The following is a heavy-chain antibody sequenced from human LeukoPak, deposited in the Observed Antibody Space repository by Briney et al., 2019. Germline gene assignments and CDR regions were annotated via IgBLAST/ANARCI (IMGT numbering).Heavy chain of an antibody. V-gene: IGHV4-59*01. CDR3: ARTPNYGDYVWFYDY. J-gene: IGHJ4*02. CDR1: GGSISSYY. CDR2: IYYSGST. D-gene: IGHD4-17*01. Sequence: SETLSLTCTVPGGSISSYYWSWIRQPPGKGLEWIGYIYYSGSTNYNPSLKSRVTISVDTSKNQFSLKLSSVTAADTAVYYCARTPNYGDYVWFYDYWGQGTLVTVSS.